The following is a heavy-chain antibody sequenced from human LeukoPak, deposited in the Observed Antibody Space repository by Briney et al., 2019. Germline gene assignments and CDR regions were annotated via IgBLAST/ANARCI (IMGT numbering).Heavy chain of an antibody. Sequence: GGSLRLSCAASRFTFSDYYMSWIRQAPGKGLDWVSYISSSGSTIYYADSVKGRFTISRDNAKNSLYLQMNSLRAEDTAVYYCARDAGSGSFDYWGQGTLVTVSS. J-gene: IGHJ4*02. CDR3: ARDAGSGSFDY. V-gene: IGHV3-11*01. CDR1: RFTFSDYY. D-gene: IGHD1-26*01. CDR2: ISSSGSTI.